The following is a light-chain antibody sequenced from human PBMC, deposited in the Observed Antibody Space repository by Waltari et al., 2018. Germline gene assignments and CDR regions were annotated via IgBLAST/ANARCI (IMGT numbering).Light chain of an antibody. Sequence: QSVLTQPPSVSGAPGQRVTISCTGSSSNIGAGYDVHWYQQLPGTAPKLLIYGNSNRPSGVPDRFSGSKSGTSASLAITRLQADDEADYYCQSYDSSLSGYVFGTGTKVTVL. CDR2: GNS. CDR3: QSYDSSLSGYV. V-gene: IGLV1-40*01. CDR1: SSNIGAGYD. J-gene: IGLJ1*01.